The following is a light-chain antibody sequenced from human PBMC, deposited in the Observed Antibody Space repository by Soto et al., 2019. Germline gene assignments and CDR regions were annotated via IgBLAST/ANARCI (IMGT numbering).Light chain of an antibody. J-gene: IGKJ3*01. CDR1: QSINNRY. V-gene: IGKV3-20*01. CDR2: GAS. Sequence: EIVVTQSPGTLSLSPGERATLSCRASQSINNRYLAWYQQKPGQAPRLLIYGASSSATGIPDRFIGSGSGTDFALTISRLEPEDFAVYYCQQFGSSPGFTFGPGTKVDIK. CDR3: QQFGSSPGFT.